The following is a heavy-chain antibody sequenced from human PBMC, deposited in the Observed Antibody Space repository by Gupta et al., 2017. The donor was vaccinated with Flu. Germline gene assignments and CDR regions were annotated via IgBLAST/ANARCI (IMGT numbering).Heavy chain of an antibody. Sequence: RRARGKRLEGVSVIKDSGGITHYADSVKGRFTIPRDNSKSPLFLQMNSLEAVDTALYFCAKDVFMCGWGWFDTWGLGTLVTVSS. V-gene: IGHV3-23*01. CDR2: IKDSGGIT. J-gene: IGHJ5*02. CDR3: AKDVFMCGWGWFDT. D-gene: IGHD6-19*01.